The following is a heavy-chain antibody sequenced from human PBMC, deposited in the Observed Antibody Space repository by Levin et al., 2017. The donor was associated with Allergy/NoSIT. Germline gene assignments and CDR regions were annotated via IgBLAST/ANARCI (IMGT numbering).Heavy chain of an antibody. CDR2: INQGGSEK. D-gene: IGHD2-15*01. Sequence: GGSLRLSCAASGFTFSSHWMSWVRQAPGKGLEWVVNINQGGSEKYYVDSVKGRFTTSRDNAKNSLYLQMNSLRAEDTAVYYCARDGVDAGVYFDYWGQGTLVTVSS. J-gene: IGHJ4*02. CDR1: GFTFSSHW. V-gene: IGHV3-7*01. CDR3: ARDGVDAGVYFDY.